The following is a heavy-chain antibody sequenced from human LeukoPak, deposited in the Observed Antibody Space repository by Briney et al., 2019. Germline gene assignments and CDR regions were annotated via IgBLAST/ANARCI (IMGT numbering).Heavy chain of an antibody. CDR1: GFTFSYYW. D-gene: IGHD3-10*01. CDR3: ARDKSGTMIRGVITTYYYSMDV. Sequence: GGSLRLSCAASGFTFSYYWMSWVRQAPGKGLEWVANIKQDGSETYYVDSVKGRFTISRDNAKNSLYLQMNRLRAEDTALYYCARDKSGTMIRGVITTYYYSMDVWGKGTTVTISS. J-gene: IGHJ6*03. V-gene: IGHV3-7*01. CDR2: IKQDGSET.